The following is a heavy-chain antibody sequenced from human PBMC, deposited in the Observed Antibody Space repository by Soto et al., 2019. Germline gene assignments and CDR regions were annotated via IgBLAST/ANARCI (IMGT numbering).Heavy chain of an antibody. V-gene: IGHV1-69*13. Sequence: ASVKVSCKASGGTFSSYAISWVRQAPGQGLEWMGGIIPIFGTANYAQKFQGRVTITADESTSTAYMELSSLRSEDTAVYYCARLYFDWLRLFDPWGQGTLVTVSS. J-gene: IGHJ5*02. D-gene: IGHD3-9*01. CDR3: ARLYFDWLRLFDP. CDR1: GGTFSSYA. CDR2: IIPIFGTA.